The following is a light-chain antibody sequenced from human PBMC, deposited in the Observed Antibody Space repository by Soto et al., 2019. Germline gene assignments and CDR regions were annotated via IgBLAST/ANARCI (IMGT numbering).Light chain of an antibody. CDR1: QGIRSH. Sequence: DIQMTESPSSLSASVGDRVIITCRASQGIRSHLAWFQQKPGKAPKSLVFDASILQGGVPSKFSGSGSETEFTLTISSLEPEDFATYYCQQYYTYPLTLGGGTRVEI. CDR2: DAS. CDR3: QQYYTYPLT. J-gene: IGKJ4*01. V-gene: IGKV1-16*02.